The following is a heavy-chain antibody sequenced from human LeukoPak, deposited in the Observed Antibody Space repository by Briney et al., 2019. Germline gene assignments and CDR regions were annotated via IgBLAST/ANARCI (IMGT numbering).Heavy chain of an antibody. CDR3: ARDQYYYGSGSSNPTYYYYYYMDV. CDR2: IYHSGST. CDR1: GYSISSGYY. D-gene: IGHD3-10*01. V-gene: IGHV4-38-2*02. J-gene: IGHJ6*03. Sequence: SETLSLICAVSGYSISSGYYWGWIRQPPGKGLEWIGSIYHSGSTYYNPSLKSRVTISVDTSTNQFSLKLSSVTAADTAVYYCARDQYYYGSGSSNPTYYYYYYMDVWGKGTTVTVSS.